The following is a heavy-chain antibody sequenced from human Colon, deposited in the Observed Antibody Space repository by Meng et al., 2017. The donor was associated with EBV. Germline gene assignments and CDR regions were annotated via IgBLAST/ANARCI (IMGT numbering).Heavy chain of an antibody. CDR2: ISSGTDTI. CDR1: GLTFSDYY. V-gene: IGHV3-11*01. D-gene: IGHD3-16*02. J-gene: IGHJ4*02. CDR3: ARGYTYSSFFDY. Sequence: QVQLVESGGGLVKPGGSLRRYCAASGLTFSDYYMSWIRQAPGKGLEWISYISSGTDTIYYADSVKGRFTISRDNVKNLLYLQMNSLRADDTAVYYCARGYTYSSFFDYWGPGTLVTVSS.